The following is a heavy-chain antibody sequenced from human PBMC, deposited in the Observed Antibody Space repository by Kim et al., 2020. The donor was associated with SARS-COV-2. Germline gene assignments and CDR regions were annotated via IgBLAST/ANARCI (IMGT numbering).Heavy chain of an antibody. CDR1: GFTFSNAW. V-gene: IGHV3-15*01. D-gene: IGHD3-10*01. CDR3: TTDLRGGGPVLLWFGGLPHYYYGMDV. J-gene: IGHJ6*04. CDR2: IKSKTDGGTQ. Sequence: GGSLRLSCAASGFTFSNAWMSWVRQAPGKGLEWVGRIKSKTDGGTQADAAPGKVRFTIQRDDTKNTLYLQMNSLKTKDTAVYYCTTDLRGGGPVLLWFGGLPHYYYGMDVWGEGTTVTVSS.